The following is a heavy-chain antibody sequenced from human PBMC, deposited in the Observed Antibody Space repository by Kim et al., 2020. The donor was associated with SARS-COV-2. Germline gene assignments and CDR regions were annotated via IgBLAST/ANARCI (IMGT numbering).Heavy chain of an antibody. V-gene: IGHV1-8*01. J-gene: IGHJ6*02. CDR1: GYTFTSYD. D-gene: IGHD4-17*01. CDR2: MNPNSGNS. Sequence: ASVKVSCKASGYTFTSYDINWVRQATGQGLEWMGWMNPNSGNSAYAQKFQGRVTMTRNTTMSTAFMELSSLRSEDTAEYYCARRLRPHMDVWGQGTTVTVSS. CDR3: ARRLRPHMDV.